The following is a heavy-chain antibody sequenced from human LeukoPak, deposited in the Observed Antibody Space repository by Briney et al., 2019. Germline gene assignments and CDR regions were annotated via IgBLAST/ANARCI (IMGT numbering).Heavy chain of an antibody. V-gene: IGHV3-74*01. D-gene: IGHD6-6*01. CDR2: INSDGSST. CDR1: GFTFSNYW. CDR3: ARLYSSSDV. Sequence: PGGSLRLSCAASGFTFSNYWMHWVRHAPGKGLVWVSRINSDGSSTNYADSVKGRFTISRDNARNTVYLQMNSLRAEDTAVYYCARLYSSSDVWGKGTTVTVSS. J-gene: IGHJ6*04.